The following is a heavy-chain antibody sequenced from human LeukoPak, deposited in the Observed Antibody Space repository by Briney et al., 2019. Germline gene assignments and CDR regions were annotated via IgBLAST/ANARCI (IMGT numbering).Heavy chain of an antibody. J-gene: IGHJ3*02. V-gene: IGHV4-30-2*01. CDR2: IYHSGST. CDR3: ARTFEYSSSGAFDN. D-gene: IGHD6-6*01. CDR1: GGSISSGGYS. Sequence: PSQTLSLTCAVSGGSISSGGYSWSWIRQPPGKGLEWIGYIYHSGSTYYNPSLKSRVTISVDRSKNQFSLKLSSVTAADTAVYYCARTFEYSSSGAFDNWGQGTMVTVSS.